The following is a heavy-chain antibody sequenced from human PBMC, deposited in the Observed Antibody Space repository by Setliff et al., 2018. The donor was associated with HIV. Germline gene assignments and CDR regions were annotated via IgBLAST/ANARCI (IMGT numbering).Heavy chain of an antibody. J-gene: IGHJ4*02. V-gene: IGHV4-59*01. D-gene: IGHD6-19*01. CDR2: ISPTGNT. CDR1: GASISSYY. CDR3: ARGRRSSGWYVYH. Sequence: KPSETLSLTCSVSGASISSYYWSWIRQPPGKGLEWIGYISPTGNTNYNPSLKSRVTISTDTSKSQFSLNLSSVTAADTAVYYCARGRRSSGWYVYHWGQGTLVTVS.